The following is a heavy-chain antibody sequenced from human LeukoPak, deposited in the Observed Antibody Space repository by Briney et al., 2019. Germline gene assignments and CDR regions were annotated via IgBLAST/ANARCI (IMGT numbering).Heavy chain of an antibody. CDR2: ISGSGGRT. D-gene: IGHD5-24*01. J-gene: IGHJ4*02. CDR3: AGEMATTSLDAFDY. Sequence: GGSLRLSCAASGLTFSSYAMSWVRQTPGKGLEWVSAISGSGGRTYYADSVKGRFTISRDNSKNTLYLQMNSLRAEDTAVYYCAGEMATTSLDAFDYWGQGTLVTVSS. CDR1: GLTFSSYA. V-gene: IGHV3-23*01.